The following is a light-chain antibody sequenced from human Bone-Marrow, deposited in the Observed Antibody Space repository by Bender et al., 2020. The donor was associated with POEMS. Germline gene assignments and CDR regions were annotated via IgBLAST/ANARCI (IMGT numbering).Light chain of an antibody. CDR2: QDT. J-gene: IGLJ2*01. CDR1: DLGDKY. Sequence: SYEVTQPPSVSVSQGQTASITCSGDDLGDKYVAWYQQKPGQSPVLVIYQDTKRPSGIPERFSGSNSGNTATLTISGTQAMDEADYYCQAWDIYSVIFGGGTKLTVL. V-gene: IGLV3-1*01. CDR3: QAWDIYSVI.